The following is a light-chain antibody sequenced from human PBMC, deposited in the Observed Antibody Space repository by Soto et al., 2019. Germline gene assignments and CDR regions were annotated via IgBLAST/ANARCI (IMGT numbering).Light chain of an antibody. CDR2: AAS. V-gene: IGKV1-17*01. Sequence: DIQMTQSPSSLSASVGDRVTITCRAIQGIGNDLGWYQQKLGKAPNRLIYAASSLQSGVPSRFSGSGSGTEFTLAISSMQPEDCATYYCLQHNSYTWTFGQGTKVEIK. CDR1: QGIGND. CDR3: LQHNSYTWT. J-gene: IGKJ1*01.